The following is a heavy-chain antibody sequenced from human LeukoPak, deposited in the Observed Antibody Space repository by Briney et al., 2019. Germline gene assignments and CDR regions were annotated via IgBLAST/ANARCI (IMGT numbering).Heavy chain of an antibody. CDR1: KFTFSNYA. Sequence: GGSLRLSRAASKFTFSNYAMHWVRQTPGKGLEWVAGISWNSGDIVYAGSVKGRFTISRDNAKNSLYLQMNSQRVEDTALYYCAKDPGNTWYYFDSWGQGTLVTVSS. CDR2: ISWNSGDI. D-gene: IGHD1/OR15-1a*01. J-gene: IGHJ4*02. V-gene: IGHV3-9*01. CDR3: AKDPGNTWYYFDS.